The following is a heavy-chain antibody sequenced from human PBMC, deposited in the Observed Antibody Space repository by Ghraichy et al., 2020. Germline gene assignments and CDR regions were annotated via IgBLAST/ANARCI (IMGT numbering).Heavy chain of an antibody. CDR3: ARGPPLGYCSSTSCRLDWVYRDYASSSWYFAR. CDR2: IYSGGST. V-gene: IGHV3-53*01. J-gene: IGHJ2*01. CDR1: GFTVSSNY. Sequence: GGSLRLSCAASGFTVSSNYMSWVRQAPGKGLEWVSVIYSGGSTYYADSVKGRFTISRDNSKNTLYLQLNSLRAEDTAVYYCARGPPLGYCSSTSCRLDWVYRDYASSSWYFARWGRGTLVTVSA. D-gene: IGHD2-2*01.